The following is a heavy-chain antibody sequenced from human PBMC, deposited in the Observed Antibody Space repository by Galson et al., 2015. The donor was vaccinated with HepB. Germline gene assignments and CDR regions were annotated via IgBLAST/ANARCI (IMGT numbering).Heavy chain of an antibody. CDR2: ISSSSDYI. CDR3: ARDWGIAVAGTWWFDP. J-gene: IGHJ5*02. D-gene: IGHD6-19*01. CDR1: GFMFSSYN. V-gene: IGHV3-21*06. Sequence: SLRLSCAASGFMFSSYNMNWVRQAPGEGLEWVSSISSSSDYIHYADSVKGRFTISRDNAKNTLYLQMNSLRAEDTAVYYCARDWGIAVAGTWWFDPWGQGTLVTVSS.